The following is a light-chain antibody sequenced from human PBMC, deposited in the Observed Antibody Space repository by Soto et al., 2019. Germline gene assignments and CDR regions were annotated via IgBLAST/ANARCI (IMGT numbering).Light chain of an antibody. CDR3: RSHAGANNLV. CDR2: EVS. V-gene: IGLV2-8*01. Sequence: QSALTQPPSASGSPGQSVTISCTGTSSDVGGYNYVSWYQQHPGKAPKLMIYEVSKRPSGVPDRFSGSKSGNTASLTVSGLQAEDEDDYYCRSHAGANNLVFGGGTKLTVL. J-gene: IGLJ2*01. CDR1: SSDVGGYNY.